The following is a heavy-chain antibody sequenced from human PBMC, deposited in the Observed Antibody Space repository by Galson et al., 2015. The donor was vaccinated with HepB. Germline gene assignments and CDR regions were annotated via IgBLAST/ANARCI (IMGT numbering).Heavy chain of an antibody. CDR1: GFTFSTYA. J-gene: IGHJ5*02. V-gene: IGHV3-30-3*01. Sequence: SLRLSCAASGFTFSTYAMHWVRQTPGKGLEWVAYISSDGAKRYDADSVKGRFIISRDNSKNTLYLQMNSLRVEDTAVYYCARDPGMYYDVWSTYSKNNWFDPWGQGTLVIVSS. CDR3: ARDPGMYYDVWSTYSKNNWFDP. CDR2: ISSDGAKR. D-gene: IGHD3-3*01.